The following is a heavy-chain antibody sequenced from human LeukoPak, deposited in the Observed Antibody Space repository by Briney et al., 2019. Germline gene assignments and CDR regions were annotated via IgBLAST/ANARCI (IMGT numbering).Heavy chain of an antibody. CDR3: AREVGVVDTAMAEWDWFDP. CDR1: GFTFSSYS. J-gene: IGHJ5*02. V-gene: IGHV3-21*01. Sequence: GGSLRLSCAASGFTFSSYSMNWVRQAPGKGLEWVSSISSSSSYIYYADSVKGRFTISRGNAKNSLYLQMNSLRAEDTAVYYCAREVGVVDTAMAEWDWFDPWGQGTLVTVSS. D-gene: IGHD5-18*01. CDR2: ISSSSSYI.